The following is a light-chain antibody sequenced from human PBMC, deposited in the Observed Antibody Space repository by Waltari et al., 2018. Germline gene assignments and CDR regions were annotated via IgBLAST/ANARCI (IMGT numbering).Light chain of an antibody. CDR3: CSYAGRSTWV. V-gene: IGLV2-23*01. CDR1: SSDVGSYKF. Sequence: QSALTQPASVSGSPGQSITISCTGTSSDVGSYKFLPWYQQHPGKAPKLMIYEGTKRPSGVSNRFSGSKSGNTASLTISGLQAEDEADYYCCSYAGRSTWVFGGGTKLTVL. CDR2: EGT. J-gene: IGLJ3*02.